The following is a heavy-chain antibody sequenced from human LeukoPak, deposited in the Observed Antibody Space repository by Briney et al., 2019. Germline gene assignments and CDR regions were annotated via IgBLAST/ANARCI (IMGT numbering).Heavy chain of an antibody. CDR1: GDSVSSNSAA. CDR2: TYYRSKWLS. D-gene: IGHD6-19*01. CDR3: AYGSKGSGSIEN. V-gene: IGHV6-1*01. Sequence: SQTLSLTCAISGDSVSSNSAAWHWIRQSPSRGLEWLGRTYYRSKWLSGYAVSVKSRIIINPDTSKNQFSLQLNSVTPQDTAVYYCAYGSKGSGSIENWGQGTLVTVSS. J-gene: IGHJ4*02.